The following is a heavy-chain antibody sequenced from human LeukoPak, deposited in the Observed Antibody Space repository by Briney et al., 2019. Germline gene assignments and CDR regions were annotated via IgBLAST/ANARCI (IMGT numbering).Heavy chain of an antibody. CDR2: CLDTSCTE. CDR3: ARDSEGCFDF. CDR1: GFTFSSSD. V-gene: IGHV3-23*01. J-gene: IGHJ4*02. Sequence: GGSLRLSCAASGFTFSSSDMSWVRQAPGKGLEWVSTLACLDTSCTEYYADSVKGRFSISRDNSRSTLSLQMNSLRVEDTAIYYCARDSEGCFDFWGQGTLVTFSS. D-gene: IGHD3-10*01.